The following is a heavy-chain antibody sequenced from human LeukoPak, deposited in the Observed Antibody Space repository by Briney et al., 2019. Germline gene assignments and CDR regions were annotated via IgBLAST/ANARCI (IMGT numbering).Heavy chain of an antibody. D-gene: IGHD6-25*01. CDR3: AGGDPAAGGYYYGMDV. CDR1: GGTFSSYA. Sequence: ASVKVSCKASGGTFSSYAISWVRQAPGQGLEWMGRIIPILGIANYAQKFQGRVTITADKSTSTAYMELSSLRSEDTAVYYCAGGDPAAGGYYYGMDVWGQGTTVTVSS. V-gene: IGHV1-69*04. CDR2: IIPILGIA. J-gene: IGHJ6*02.